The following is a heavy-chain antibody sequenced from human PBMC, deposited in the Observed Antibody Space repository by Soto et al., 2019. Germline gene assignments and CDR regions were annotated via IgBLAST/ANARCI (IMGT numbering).Heavy chain of an antibody. CDR1: GFIFSNYW. V-gene: IGHV3-74*01. J-gene: IGHJ4*02. CDR3: ARHNRDF. Sequence: EVQLVESGGGLVQPGESLRLSCAASGFIFSNYWMHWVRQAPGKGLVWVSRISSDGSRTDYADSVKGRFTISRDNAKNTLYLRMDSLRADDTAMYYCARHNRDFWGQGTLVTVSS. CDR2: ISSDGSRT.